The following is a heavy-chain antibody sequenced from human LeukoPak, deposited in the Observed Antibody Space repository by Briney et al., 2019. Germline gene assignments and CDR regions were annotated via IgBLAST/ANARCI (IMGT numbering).Heavy chain of an antibody. CDR2: IYYSGST. CDR3: ARGPFGVPAAIGP. CDR1: GGSISSYY. D-gene: IGHD2-2*01. V-gene: IGHV4-59*01. Sequence: KPSETLSLTCTVSGGSISSYYWSWIRQPPRKGLEWIGYIYYSGSTNYNPSLKSRVTISVDTSKNQFSLKLSSVTAADTAVYYCARGPFGVPAAIGPWGQGTMVTVSS. J-gene: IGHJ3*01.